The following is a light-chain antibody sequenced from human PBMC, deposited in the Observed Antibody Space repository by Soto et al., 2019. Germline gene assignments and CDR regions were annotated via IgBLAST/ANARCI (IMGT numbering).Light chain of an antibody. V-gene: IGLV1-44*01. Sequence: QSVLTQPPSASGIPGQRVTISCSGGSSNIGTNAVNWYQQLPGTAPKLLIYNNNQRLSGVPDRFSGSKSGTSASLAISGFQSEDEADYYCAAWDDSLNGYVFGTGTKVTVL. CDR1: SSNIGTNA. CDR3: AAWDDSLNGYV. CDR2: NNN. J-gene: IGLJ1*01.